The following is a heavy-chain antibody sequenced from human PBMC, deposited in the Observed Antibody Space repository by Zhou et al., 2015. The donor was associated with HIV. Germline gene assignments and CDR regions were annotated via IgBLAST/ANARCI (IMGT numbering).Heavy chain of an antibody. CDR2: ISKSGDTI. CDR1: GFTFSDFY. V-gene: IGHV3-11*01. CDR3: AKEGAIGIPRSPPIGRMPSGYMDV. J-gene: IGHJ6*03. Sequence: QVQLVDSGGGLVKPGGSLRLSCAASGFTFSDFYMSWIRQAPGKGLEWVSYISKSGDTIFYTDSVKGRFTISRDNAKNSLYLQMNSLRVEDTAVYYCAKEGAIGIPRSPPIGRMPSGYMDVWGKGTTVAVSS. D-gene: IGHD2-2*02.